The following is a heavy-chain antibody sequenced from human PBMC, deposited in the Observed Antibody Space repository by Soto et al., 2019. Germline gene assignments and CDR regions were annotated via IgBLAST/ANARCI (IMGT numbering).Heavy chain of an antibody. CDR1: GFTFSSYA. V-gene: IGHV3-23*01. D-gene: IGHD6-13*01. CDR3: ARAESSSWYPAPDAFDI. J-gene: IGHJ3*02. Sequence: GGSLRLSCAASGFTFSSYAMSWVRQAPGKGLEWVSAISGSGGSTYYADSVKGRFTISRDNSKNTLYLQMNSLRAEDTAVYYCARAESSSWYPAPDAFDIWGQGTMVTVSS. CDR2: ISGSGGST.